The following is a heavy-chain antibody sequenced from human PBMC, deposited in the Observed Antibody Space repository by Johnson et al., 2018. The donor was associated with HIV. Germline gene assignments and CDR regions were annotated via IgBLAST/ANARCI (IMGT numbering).Heavy chain of an antibody. CDR2: ISSGGNSI. CDR1: GFTFSDYY. CDR3: AKDLYYYDSSGYFAFDI. Sequence: QVQLVESGGGVVQPGRSLRLSCAASGFTFSDYYMSWIRQAPGKGLEWVSYISSGGNSIHYTDSVKGRFPISRDNSKNSLYLKMNSLRAEDTALYYCAKDLYYYDSSGYFAFDIWGQGTMVTVSS. J-gene: IGHJ3*02. V-gene: IGHV3-11*01. D-gene: IGHD3-22*01.